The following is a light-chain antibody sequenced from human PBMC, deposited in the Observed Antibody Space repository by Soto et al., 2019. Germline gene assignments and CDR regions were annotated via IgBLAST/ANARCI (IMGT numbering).Light chain of an antibody. CDR1: NIGSKN. J-gene: IGLJ2*01. Sequence: SYELTQPLSVSVALGQTAKITCGGDNIGSKNVHWYQQKPGQAPVLVIYRDINRPSGIPERFSGSNSGNTATLAISSAQGGDEADFYCQVWDSNSASVIFGGGTQLTVL. CDR2: RDI. CDR3: QVWDSNSASVI. V-gene: IGLV3-9*01.